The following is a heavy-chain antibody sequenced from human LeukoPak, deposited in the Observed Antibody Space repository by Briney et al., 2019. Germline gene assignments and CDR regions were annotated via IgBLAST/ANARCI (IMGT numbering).Heavy chain of an antibody. CDR3: ARHGYTASHYFLDF. V-gene: IGHV4-4*07. Sequence: SETLSLTCTVSSGSINSYYWGWVRQPAGRGLEWIGRIYTTGKTDYNPSLKSRLTRSVDTSKRPFSLNLTSVTAADTAIYFCARHGYTASHYFLDFWSQGTLVTVSS. CDR2: IYTTGKT. D-gene: IGHD3-16*01. J-gene: IGHJ4*02. CDR1: SGSINSYY.